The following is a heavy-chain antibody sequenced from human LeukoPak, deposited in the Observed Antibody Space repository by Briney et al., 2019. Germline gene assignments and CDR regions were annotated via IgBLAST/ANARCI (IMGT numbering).Heavy chain of an antibody. V-gene: IGHV3-7*03. CDR1: GFTFSSYW. J-gene: IGHJ4*02. Sequence: GGSLRLSCAASGFTFSSYWMSWVRQAPGKGLEWVANIKQDGSEKYYVGSVKGRFTISRDNAKNSLYLQMNSLRAEDTAVYYCARRTYCGGDCYYEDYWGQGTLVTVSS. D-gene: IGHD2-21*02. CDR3: ARRTYCGGDCYYEDY. CDR2: IKQDGSEK.